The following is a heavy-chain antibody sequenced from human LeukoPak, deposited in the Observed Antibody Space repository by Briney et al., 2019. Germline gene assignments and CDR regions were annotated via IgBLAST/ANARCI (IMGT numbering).Heavy chain of an antibody. Sequence: SVKVSCKASGGTFSSYAISWVRQAPGQGLEWMGGIIPIFGTANYAQKFQGRVTITADESTSTAYMEPSSLRSEDTAVYYCASPVDGSYYLDDAFDIWGQGTMVTVSS. CDR1: GGTFSSYA. CDR2: IIPIFGTA. V-gene: IGHV1-69*13. CDR3: ASPVDGSYYLDDAFDI. J-gene: IGHJ3*02. D-gene: IGHD1-26*01.